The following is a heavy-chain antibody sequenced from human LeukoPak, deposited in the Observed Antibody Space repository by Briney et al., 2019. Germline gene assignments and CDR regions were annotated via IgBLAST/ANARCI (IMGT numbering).Heavy chain of an antibody. CDR2: IHSTGST. CDR3: ARFGHYSFDS. CDR1: GGSINNYY. J-gene: IGHJ4*02. Sequence: PSETLSLTCTVSGGSINNYYWSWIRQPPGKGLEWIGYIHSTGSTNCNPSLKSRVTISVDTSNNQFTLRLSSVTAADTAIYYCARFGHYSFDSWGQGTLVTVSS. D-gene: IGHD3-10*01. V-gene: IGHV4-59*01.